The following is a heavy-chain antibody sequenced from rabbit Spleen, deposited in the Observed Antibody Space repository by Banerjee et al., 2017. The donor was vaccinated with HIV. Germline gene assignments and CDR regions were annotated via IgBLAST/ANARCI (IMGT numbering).Heavy chain of an antibody. V-gene: IGHV1S45*01. D-gene: IGHD8-1*01. CDR3: ARDTGSSFSSYGMDL. CDR2: IAAGSAGTT. Sequence: QQQLEESGGGLVQPEGSLTLTCKASGFSFSDRDVMCWVRQAPGKGLEWSACIAAGSAGTTYYANWAKGRFTISKTSSTTVTLQMTSLTAADTATYFCARDTGSSFSSYGMDLWGPGTLVTVS. J-gene: IGHJ6*01. CDR1: GFSFSDRDV.